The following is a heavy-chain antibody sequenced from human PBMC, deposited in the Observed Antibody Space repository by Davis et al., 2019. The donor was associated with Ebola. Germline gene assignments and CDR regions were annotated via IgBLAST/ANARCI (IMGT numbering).Heavy chain of an antibody. J-gene: IGHJ4*02. D-gene: IGHD6-13*01. CDR3: ARDSQQLEELDY. CDR1: GYTFTSHG. Sequence: AASVKVSCKASGYTFTSHGISWVRQAPGQGLEWMGWISAYNGNTNYAQKFQGRVTMTRDTSTSTVYMELSSLRSEDTAVYYCARDSQQLEELDYWGQGTLVTVSS. CDR2: ISAYNGNT. V-gene: IGHV1-18*01.